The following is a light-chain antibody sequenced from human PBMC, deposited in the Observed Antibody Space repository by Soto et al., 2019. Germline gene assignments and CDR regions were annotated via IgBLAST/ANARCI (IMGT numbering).Light chain of an antibody. J-gene: IGKJ1*01. Sequence: VLTPAPFSLSLPQGERATLYCTASQSVSSGYLAWYQQRPGQAPRLLIYGASTRATGIPDRFSGSGSGTDFTLTISRLEPEDFAVYYCQQYGTSPWTFGQGTKVDIK. CDR3: QQYGTSPWT. CDR2: GAS. CDR1: QSVSSGY. V-gene: IGKV3-20*01.